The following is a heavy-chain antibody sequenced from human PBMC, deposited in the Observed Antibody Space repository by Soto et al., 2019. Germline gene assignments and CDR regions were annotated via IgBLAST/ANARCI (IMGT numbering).Heavy chain of an antibody. CDR1: GFTFSSDA. J-gene: IGHJ4*02. V-gene: IGHV3-23*01. CDR3: ARVEPARGSSGSFDY. CDR2: ISGSGGST. Sequence: EVQLLESGGCLVQPGGSLRLSCSASGFTFSSDAMSWVRQAPGKGLEWVSAISGSGGSTYYADSVKGRFTISRDNAKNTLYLQMNGLRAEDTAVYYCARVEPARGSSGSFDYWGQGTLVTDSS. D-gene: IGHD6-6*01.